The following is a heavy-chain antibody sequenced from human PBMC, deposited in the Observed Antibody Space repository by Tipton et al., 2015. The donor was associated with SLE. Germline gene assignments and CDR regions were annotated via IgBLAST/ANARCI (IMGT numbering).Heavy chain of an antibody. CDR3: ARFSPPDL. CDR2: TYYRGTA. V-gene: IGHV4-59*01. Sequence: LRLSCSVSGGSTSSYYWSWIRQPPGKGLEYIGYTYYRGTATYNPSLKSRVTLSLDTSKNQFSLRLTSVTPADTAMYYCARFSPPDLWGRGTLVTVSS. D-gene: IGHD2/OR15-2a*01. J-gene: IGHJ2*01. CDR1: GGSTSSYY.